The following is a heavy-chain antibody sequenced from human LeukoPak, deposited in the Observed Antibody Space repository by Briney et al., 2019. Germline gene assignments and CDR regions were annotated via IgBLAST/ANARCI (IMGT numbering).Heavy chain of an antibody. D-gene: IGHD6-6*01. V-gene: IGHV4-61*02. J-gene: IGHJ4*02. Sequence: PSETLSLTCTVSGSISSGSYYWSWIRQPAGKGLEWIGRIYVSGSTNYNPSLESRVTISVDTSKNQFSLQLTSLTAADTAVYYGAREGQQLVPPFDYWGQGTLVTVSS. CDR2: IYVSGST. CDR3: AREGQQLVPPFDY. CDR1: GSISSGSYY.